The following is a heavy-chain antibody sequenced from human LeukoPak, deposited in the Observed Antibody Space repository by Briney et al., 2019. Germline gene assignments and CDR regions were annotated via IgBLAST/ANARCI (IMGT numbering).Heavy chain of an antibody. CDR2: MYNSGST. V-gene: IGHV4-39*01. D-gene: IGHD3-22*01. J-gene: IGHJ4*02. CDR1: GGSISRSSYY. Sequence: SETLSLTCTVYGGSISRSSYYWGWIRQPPGKGVGRIGSMYNSGSTYYNPTPNSRVTISVDTSKTQFSLKLSAVAAADTAVYYCARGGYYYDSSGYYYDYWGQGTLVTVSS. CDR3: ARGGYYYDSSGYYYDY.